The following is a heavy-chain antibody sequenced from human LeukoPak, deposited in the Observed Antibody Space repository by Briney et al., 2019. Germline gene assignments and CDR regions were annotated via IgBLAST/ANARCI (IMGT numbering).Heavy chain of an antibody. D-gene: IGHD3-9*01. CDR3: ARGWGTTYYDILTGYYNYFDY. V-gene: IGHV4-34*01. J-gene: IGHJ4*02. CDR1: GGSFSGYY. Sequence: PSETLSLTCAVYGGSFSGYYWSWIRQPPGKGLEWIGEINHSGSTNYNPSLKSRVTISVDTSKNQFSLKLSSVTAADTAVYYCARGWGTTYYDILTGYYNYFDYWGQGTLVTVSS. CDR2: INHSGST.